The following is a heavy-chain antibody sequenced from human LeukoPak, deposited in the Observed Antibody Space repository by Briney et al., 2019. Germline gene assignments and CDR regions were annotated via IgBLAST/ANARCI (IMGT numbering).Heavy chain of an antibody. V-gene: IGHV1-2*07. D-gene: IGHD2-15*01. CDR3: ARDYPYVVRPLKKTEYFDY. J-gene: IGHJ4*02. CDR2: INPNSGGT. Sequence: GASVKVSCKASGYTFTGYYMDWVRQAPGQGLEWMGWINPNSGGTNYAHKFQGRVTMATDTSTSTAYMELRSLRSDDSAVYYCARDYPYVVRPLKKTEYFDYWGQGTLVTVSS. CDR1: GYTFTGYY.